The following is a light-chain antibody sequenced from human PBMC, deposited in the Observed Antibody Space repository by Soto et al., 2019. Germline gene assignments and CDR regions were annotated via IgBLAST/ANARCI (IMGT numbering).Light chain of an antibody. Sequence: QSALTQPPSGSGSLGQSVPISCTGTTSDVGGYNYVSWYQQHPGKAPKLMIYEVNKRPSGVPDRFSGSKSGNTASLTVSGLQAEDEADYCSSYAGSSNVFGTGTKLTVL. J-gene: IGLJ1*01. CDR2: EVN. V-gene: IGLV2-8*01. CDR3: SSYAGSSNV. CDR1: TSDVGGYNY.